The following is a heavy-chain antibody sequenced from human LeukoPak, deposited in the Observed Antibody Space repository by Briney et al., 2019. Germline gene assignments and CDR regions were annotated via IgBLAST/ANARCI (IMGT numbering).Heavy chain of an antibody. CDR3: ARDLKIGYNSGWYSFDY. CDR2: IYYSGTT. Sequence: PSETLSLTCVVYGGSFSGWNWIRQPPGKGLEWIGYIYYSGTTNYNPSLKSRVTISVDTSKNQFSLKLNSVTAADTAVYYCARDLKIGYNSGWYSFDYWGQGTLVTVSS. CDR1: GGSFSG. D-gene: IGHD6-19*01. V-gene: IGHV4-59*01. J-gene: IGHJ4*02.